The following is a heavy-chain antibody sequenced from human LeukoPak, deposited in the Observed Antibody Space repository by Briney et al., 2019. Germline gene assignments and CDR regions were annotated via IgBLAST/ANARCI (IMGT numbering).Heavy chain of an antibody. CDR3: ARFDFWSGFTWFDP. Sequence: GASVKVSCRASGYTFTSYAMNWVRQAPGQGLEWMGWINTNTGNPTYAQGFTGRFVFSLDTSVSTAYLQISSLKAEDTAVYYCARFDFWSGFTWFDPWGQGTLVTVSS. CDR1: GYTFTSYA. J-gene: IGHJ5*02. V-gene: IGHV7-4-1*02. D-gene: IGHD3-3*01. CDR2: INTNTGNP.